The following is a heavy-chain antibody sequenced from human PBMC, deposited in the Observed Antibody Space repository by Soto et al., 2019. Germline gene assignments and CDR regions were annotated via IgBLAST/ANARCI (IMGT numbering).Heavy chain of an antibody. Sequence: EVQLVESGGGLVQPGGSLRLSCAASGFTFSSYWMHWVRQAPGKGLVWVSRINSDGSSTNYADSVKGRFTISRDNARNTLFLQMDTLRAEDTAVYYCTRSGRSPCYYGMDVWGQGTTVTVSS. CDR3: TRSGRSPCYYGMDV. V-gene: IGHV3-74*01. J-gene: IGHJ6*02. D-gene: IGHD6-25*01. CDR1: GFTFSSYW. CDR2: INSDGSST.